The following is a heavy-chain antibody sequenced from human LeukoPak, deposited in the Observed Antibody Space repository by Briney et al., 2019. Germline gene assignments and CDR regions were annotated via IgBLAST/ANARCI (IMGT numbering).Heavy chain of an antibody. CDR2: ISSSGGTI. CDR3: ARGSGYRTSYYYMDV. V-gene: IGHV3-48*03. D-gene: IGHD3-22*01. J-gene: IGHJ6*03. CDR1: GFTFNSYE. Sequence: PGGSLRLSCAASGFTFNSYEMNWVRQAPGKGLQWVSYISSSGGTIYYADSVKGRFTISRDNAKNSLYLQVNSLRAEDTAVYYCARGSGYRTSYYYMDVWGKGTTVTVSS.